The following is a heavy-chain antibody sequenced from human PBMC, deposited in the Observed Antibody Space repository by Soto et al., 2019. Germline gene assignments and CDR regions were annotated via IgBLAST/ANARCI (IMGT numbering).Heavy chain of an antibody. CDR2: IYYSGST. CDR1: GGSISSYY. CDR3: ASTHYYDSSGYYYYYGMDV. Sequence: PSETLSLTCTVSGGSISSYYWSWIRQPPGKGLEWIGYIYYSGSTNYNPSLKSRVTISVDTSKNQFSLKLSSVTAADTAVYYCASTHYYDSSGYYYYYGMDVWGQGTKVTVSS. V-gene: IGHV4-59*01. J-gene: IGHJ6*02. D-gene: IGHD3-22*01.